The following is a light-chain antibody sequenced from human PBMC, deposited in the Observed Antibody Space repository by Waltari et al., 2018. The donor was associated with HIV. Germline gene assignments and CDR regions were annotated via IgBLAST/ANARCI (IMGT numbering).Light chain of an antibody. J-gene: IGKJ4*01. CDR3: HQYNSYPLT. CDR2: KTS. CDR1: QNIDNW. Sequence: DIQMTQSPSSLSASVGDRVTITCRASQNIDNWLAWYQHKPGRGPKVLIFKTSTLETGVPPRFSGSASGTEFTLTITSLQPDDVATYYYHQYNSYPLTFGGGTKVEIK. V-gene: IGKV1-5*03.